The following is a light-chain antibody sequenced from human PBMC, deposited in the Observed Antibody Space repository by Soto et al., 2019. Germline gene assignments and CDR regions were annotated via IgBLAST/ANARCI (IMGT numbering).Light chain of an antibody. CDR3: QQRATT. V-gene: IGKV3-11*01. CDR1: QSVSSY. Sequence: EIVLTQSPATLSLSPGERATLSCRASQSVSSYLAWYQQKPGQAPRLLIYDASNRATGIPARFSGSGSGTDFTLTISSLETEDFAVYYCQQRATTFGQGTKVEIK. J-gene: IGKJ1*01. CDR2: DAS.